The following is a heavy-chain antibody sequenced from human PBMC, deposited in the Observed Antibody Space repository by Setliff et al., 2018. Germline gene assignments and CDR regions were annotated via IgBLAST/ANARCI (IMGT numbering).Heavy chain of an antibody. V-gene: IGHV4-4*07. CDR2: IYIGGSA. CDR3: AREQWLDPPGYYYMDV. D-gene: IGHD6-19*01. CDR1: GGSISSYY. Sequence: KPSETLSLTCTVSGGSISSYYWSWIRQPAGKGLEWIGHIYIGGSANYNPSLKSRVTMSIDTSKNQFSLKLNSVTAADMAVYYCAREQWLDPPGYYYMDVWAKGPRSPSP. J-gene: IGHJ6*03.